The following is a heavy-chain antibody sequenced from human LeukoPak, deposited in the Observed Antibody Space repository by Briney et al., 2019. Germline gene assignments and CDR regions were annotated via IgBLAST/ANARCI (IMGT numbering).Heavy chain of an antibody. CDR1: GFTFSSYA. D-gene: IGHD1-1*01. CDR3: ARAIGTDYYYYYGMDV. J-gene: IGHJ6*02. CDR2: ISYGGSNE. Sequence: GGSLRLSCAASGFTFSSYAMHWVRQAPGKGLEWVAVISYGGSNEYYADSVKGRFTISRDNSKNTLYLQMNSLRAEDTAVYYCARAIGTDYYYYYGMDVWGQGTTVTVSS. V-gene: IGHV3-30*04.